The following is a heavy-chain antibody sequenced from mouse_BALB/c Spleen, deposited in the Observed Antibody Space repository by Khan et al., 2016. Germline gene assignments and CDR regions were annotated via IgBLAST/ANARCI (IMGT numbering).Heavy chain of an antibody. V-gene: IGHV9-2-1*01. J-gene: IGHJ1*01. CDR3: ARPVWRLLDG. CDR1: GFTFTDYS. CDR2: KNTKNGGP. Sequence: QIQLVQSGPELKKPGATVKISCKASGFTFTDYSMHWVKQAPGKGLKWMGWKNTKNGGPTYEDDFKGRLTFSLETSATTAFLQFNTLKNEDTATYCCARPVWRLLDGWGAGTPVTVSA. D-gene: IGHD2-10*02.